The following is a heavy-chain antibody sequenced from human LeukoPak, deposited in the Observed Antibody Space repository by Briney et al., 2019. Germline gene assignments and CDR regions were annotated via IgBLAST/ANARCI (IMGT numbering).Heavy chain of an antibody. CDR2: INHSGST. D-gene: IGHD3-3*01. CDR1: GGSFSGYY. CDR3: ARMGDYDFWSGDYYYGMDV. Sequence: SETLSLTCAVYGGSFSGYYWSWIRQSPGEGLEWIGEINHSGSTNYNPSLKSRVTISIDTSKNQFSLKPSSVTAADTAVYYCARMGDYDFWSGDYYYGMDVWGQGTTVTVSS. J-gene: IGHJ6*02. V-gene: IGHV4-34*01.